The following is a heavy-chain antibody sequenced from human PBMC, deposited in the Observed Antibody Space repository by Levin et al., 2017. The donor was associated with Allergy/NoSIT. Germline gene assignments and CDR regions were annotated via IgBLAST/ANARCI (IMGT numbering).Heavy chain of an antibody. CDR2: INHSGST. D-gene: IGHD4-17*01. V-gene: IGHV4-34*01. CDR3: ARGNGDYDY. J-gene: IGHJ4*02. Sequence: SQTLSLTCAVYGGSFSGYYWSWIRQPPGKGLEWIGEINHSGSTNYNPSLKSRVTISVDTSKNQFSLKLSSVTAADTAVYYCARGNGDYDYWGQGTLVTVSS. CDR1: GGSFSGYY.